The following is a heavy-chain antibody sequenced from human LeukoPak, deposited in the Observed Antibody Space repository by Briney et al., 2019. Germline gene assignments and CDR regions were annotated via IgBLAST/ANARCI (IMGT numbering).Heavy chain of an antibody. CDR2: MTSSSDYM. V-gene: IGHV3-21*01. CDR3: VRETVTYEFDF. J-gene: IGHJ4*02. Sequence: GGSLRLSCAVSGITLSNYGMSWVRQAPGKGLEWVSSMTSSSDYMSYADSVKGRFTISRDNAQNSLYLQMNSLRAEDTAVYYCVRETVTYEFDFWGQGTLVTVSS. CDR1: GITLSNYG. D-gene: IGHD3-22*01.